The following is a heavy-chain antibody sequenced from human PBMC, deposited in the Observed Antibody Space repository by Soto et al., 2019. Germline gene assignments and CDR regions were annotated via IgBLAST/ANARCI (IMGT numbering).Heavy chain of an antibody. CDR1: GGSISSYY. D-gene: IGHD3-10*01. Sequence: QVQLQESGPGLVKPSETLSLTCTVSGGSISSYYWSWIRQPPGKGLEWIGYIHYTGSTNYIPSLRSRVTISIHTSKSQFSLELTSVTAADTAIYYCARQSAGRFDWFDPWGQGTLVTVSS. CDR2: IHYTGST. J-gene: IGHJ5*02. CDR3: ARQSAGRFDWFDP. V-gene: IGHV4-59*08.